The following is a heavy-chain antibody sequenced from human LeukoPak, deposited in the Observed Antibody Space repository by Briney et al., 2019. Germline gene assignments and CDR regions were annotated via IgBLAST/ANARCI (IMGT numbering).Heavy chain of an antibody. CDR2: TIPIFGTA. Sequence: AASVRVSCTASGCTFSSYAISWVRQAPGQGLEWMAGTIPIFGTANYAHTFQGRVTITTDKSTSTAYMELSSLRSEDTAVYYCARAVVTAIPPSYLYYFDYWGQGTLGTVSS. J-gene: IGHJ4*02. V-gene: IGHV1-69*05. CDR3: ARAVVTAIPPSYLYYFDY. CDR1: GCTFSSYA. D-gene: IGHD2-21*02.